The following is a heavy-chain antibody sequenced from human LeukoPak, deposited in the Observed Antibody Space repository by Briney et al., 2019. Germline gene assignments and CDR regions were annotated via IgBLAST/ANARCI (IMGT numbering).Heavy chain of an antibody. Sequence: SETLSLTCTVSGGSIIGYYWSWIRQPPGKGLEWIGYIYYSGSTNYNPSLRSRLTISIDTSENQFSLKLSSVTATDTAVYYCAREYSSSSGRRAFDIWGQGTMVTVSS. D-gene: IGHD6-6*01. CDR3: AREYSSSSGRRAFDI. CDR2: IYYSGST. V-gene: IGHV4-59*08. CDR1: GGSIIGYY. J-gene: IGHJ3*02.